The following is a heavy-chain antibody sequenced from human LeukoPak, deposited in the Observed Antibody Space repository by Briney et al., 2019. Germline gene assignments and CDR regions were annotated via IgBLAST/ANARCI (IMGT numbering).Heavy chain of an antibody. V-gene: IGHV1-2*02. CDR2: INPNSGGT. D-gene: IGHD2-21*02. Sequence: ASVKVSCKASGYTFSGYYIHWVRQAPGQGLEWMGWINPNSGGTNYAQRFQGRVTMTRDTSISTAYMELSRLRSDDTAVYYCAGGDAATNWFDPWGQGTLVTVSS. CDR3: AGGDAATNWFDP. J-gene: IGHJ5*02. CDR1: GYTFSGYY.